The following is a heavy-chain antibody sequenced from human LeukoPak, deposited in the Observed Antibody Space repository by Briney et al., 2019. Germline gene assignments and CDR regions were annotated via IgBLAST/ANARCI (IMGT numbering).Heavy chain of an antibody. J-gene: IGHJ6*02. CDR2: IYYSGST. V-gene: IGHV4-59*08. CDR1: GGSISSYY. CDR3: ARSLDGMGV. Sequence: SETLSLTCTVSGGSISSYYWSWIRQPPGKGLEWIGYIYYSGSTNYNPSLKSRVTISVDTSKNQFSLKLSSVTAADTAVYYCARSLDGMGVWGQGTTVTVSS.